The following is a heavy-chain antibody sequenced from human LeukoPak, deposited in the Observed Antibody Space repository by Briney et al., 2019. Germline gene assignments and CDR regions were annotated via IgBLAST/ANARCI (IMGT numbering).Heavy chain of an antibody. D-gene: IGHD3-3*01. J-gene: IGHJ5*02. CDR3: ARDTTPTIFGVGDDNWFDP. CDR2: IYTGGST. CDR1: GGSISSYY. Sequence: PSETLSLTCTVSGGSISSYYWSWIRQPAGKGLEWIGRIYTGGSTNYNPSLKSRVTMSVDTSKNQFSLKLSSVTAADTAVYYCARDTTPTIFGVGDDNWFDPWGQGTLVTVSS. V-gene: IGHV4-4*07.